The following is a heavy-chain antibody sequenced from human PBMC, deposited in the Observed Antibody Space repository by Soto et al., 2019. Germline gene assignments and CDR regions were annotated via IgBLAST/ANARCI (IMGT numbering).Heavy chain of an antibody. CDR1: GYTFTSYD. CDR3: ARTSTDYYYYCYMDV. J-gene: IGHJ6*03. Sequence: ASVKVSCKASGYTFTSYDINWVRQATGQGLEWMGWMNPNSGNTGYAQKFQGRVTMTRNTSISTAYMELSSLRSEDTAVYYCARTSTDYYYYCYMDVWGKGTTVTVSS. CDR2: MNPNSGNT. V-gene: IGHV1-8*01.